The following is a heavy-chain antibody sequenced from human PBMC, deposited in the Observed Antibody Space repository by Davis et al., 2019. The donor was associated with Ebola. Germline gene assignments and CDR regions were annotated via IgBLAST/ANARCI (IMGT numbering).Heavy chain of an antibody. J-gene: IGHJ4*02. CDR3: ARDRRPGHYGSGSLHFDY. D-gene: IGHD3-10*01. V-gene: IGHV1-2*04. CDR1: GYTFTGYH. CDR2: INPNSGGT. Sequence: ASVKVSCKASGYTFTGYHMHWVRQAPGQGLEWMGWINPNSGGTNYAQKFQGWVTMTRDTSISTAYMELSRLRSDDTAVYYCARDRRPGHYGSGSLHFDYWGQGTLVTVSS.